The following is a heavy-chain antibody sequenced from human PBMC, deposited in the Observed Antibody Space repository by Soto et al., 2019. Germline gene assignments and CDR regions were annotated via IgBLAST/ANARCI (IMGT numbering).Heavy chain of an antibody. CDR1: GGTFSSYA. J-gene: IGHJ6*02. Sequence: SVTVSCKAPGGTFSSYAISWVRQAPGQGLEWMGGIIPIFGTANYAQKFQGRVTITADESTSTAYMELSSLRSEDTAVYYCARCMGLVLGSYYYYYGMDVWGQGTTVTVSS. CDR2: IIPIFGTA. V-gene: IGHV1-69*13. CDR3: ARCMGLVLGSYYYYYGMDV. D-gene: IGHD6-19*01.